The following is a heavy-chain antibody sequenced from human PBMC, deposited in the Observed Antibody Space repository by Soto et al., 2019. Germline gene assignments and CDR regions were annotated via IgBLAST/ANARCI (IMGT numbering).Heavy chain of an antibody. CDR2: IGTTGGDT. Sequence: EVQLLESGGGLVQPGGSLRLSCAASGFTFSIYPMSWVRQTPEKGLEWVSTIGTTGGDTYYADSVRGRSTISRDDSKNTRYLQMSSLRDEEASVYYCANSRVDSGRGYFDLWGRGTLVTVSS. CDR1: GFTFSIYP. D-gene: IGHD6-25*01. J-gene: IGHJ2*01. CDR3: ANSRVDSGRGYFDL. V-gene: IGHV3-23*01.